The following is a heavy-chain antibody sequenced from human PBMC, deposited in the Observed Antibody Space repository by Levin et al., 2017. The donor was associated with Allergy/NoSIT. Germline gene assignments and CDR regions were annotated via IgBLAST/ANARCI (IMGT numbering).Heavy chain of an antibody. D-gene: IGHD3-22*01. CDR2: ISEGDGST. J-gene: IGHJ3*02. CDR3: ANPPFFYHYDHPFDI. CDR1: GFTFSSYA. V-gene: IGHV3-23*01. Sequence: GGSLRLSCAASGFTFSSYAMSWVRQAPGKGLEWVSAISEGDGSTFYADSVKGRFTISRDNSKNTLYLQMNSLRAEDTAVYFCANPPFFYHYDHPFDIWGQGTMVTVSS.